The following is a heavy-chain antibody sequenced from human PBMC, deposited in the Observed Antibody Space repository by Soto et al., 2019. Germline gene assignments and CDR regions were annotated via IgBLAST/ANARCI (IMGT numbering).Heavy chain of an antibody. CDR3: ARGGVLLWFGELLSHWFDP. Sequence: QVQLVQSGAEVKKPGASVKVSCKASGYTFTSYAMHWVRQAPGQRLEWMGWINAGNGNTKYSQKFQGRVTITRDTSASTAYMELSSLRSEDTAVYYCARGGVLLWFGELLSHWFDPWGQGTLVTVSS. V-gene: IGHV1-3*01. CDR1: GYTFTSYA. J-gene: IGHJ5*02. D-gene: IGHD3-10*01. CDR2: INAGNGNT.